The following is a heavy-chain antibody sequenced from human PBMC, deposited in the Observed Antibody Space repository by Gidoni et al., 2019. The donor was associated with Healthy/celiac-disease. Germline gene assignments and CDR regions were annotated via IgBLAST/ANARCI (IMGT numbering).Heavy chain of an antibody. CDR3: ARGSDYGVAFDI. J-gene: IGHJ3*02. CDR1: GGSISSGGYY. D-gene: IGHD4-17*01. Sequence: QVQLQESGPGLVKPSQTLSLTCTVSGGSISSGGYYWSWIRQHPGKGLEWIGYIYSSGSTYYHPSLKSLVTISVDTSKNQFSLKLSSVTAADTAVYYCARGSDYGVAFDIWGQGTMVTVSS. V-gene: IGHV4-31*01. CDR2: IYSSGST.